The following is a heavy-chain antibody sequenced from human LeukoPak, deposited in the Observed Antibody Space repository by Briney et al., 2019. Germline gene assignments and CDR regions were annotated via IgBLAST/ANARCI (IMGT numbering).Heavy chain of an antibody. CDR3: ARRAGGYSHPYDY. Sequence: LPGGSLRLSCAASGFTFSSYGMSWVRQAPGKGLECVSAISGSGDSTYCADSVKGRFTISRDNSKNTLYIQMNSLRAEDTAVYYCARRAGGYSHPYDYWGQGILVTVSS. D-gene: IGHD4-23*01. CDR2: ISGSGDST. V-gene: IGHV3-23*01. CDR1: GFTFSSYG. J-gene: IGHJ4*02.